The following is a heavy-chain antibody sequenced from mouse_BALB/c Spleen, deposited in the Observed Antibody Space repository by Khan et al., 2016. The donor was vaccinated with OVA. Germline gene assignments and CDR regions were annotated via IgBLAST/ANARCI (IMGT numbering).Heavy chain of an antibody. J-gene: IGHJ3*01. V-gene: IGHV1-5*01. CDR1: GYTFTSYW. D-gene: IGHD2-2*01. Sequence: VQLQQSGTVLARPGTSVKMSCKASGYTFTSYWMHWVKQRPGQGLEWIGAIYPGNSDTSYNQKFKGKAKLTAVTSTSTAYMELSSLTTEVSAVYYCTRFGYLFAYWGQGTLVTVSA. CDR3: TRFGYLFAY. CDR2: IYPGNSDT.